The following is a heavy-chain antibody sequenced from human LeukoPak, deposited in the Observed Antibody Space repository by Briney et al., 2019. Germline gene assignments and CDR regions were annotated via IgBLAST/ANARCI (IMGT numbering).Heavy chain of an antibody. CDR1: GFTFSSYS. CDR3: ARDDYDYVWGSYRWDY. Sequence: GGSLRLSCAASGFTFSSYSMNWVRQAPGKGLEWVSSISSSSSYIYYADSVKGRFTISRDNAKNSLYLQMNSLRAEDTALYYCARDDYDYVWGSYRWDYWGQGTLVTVSS. J-gene: IGHJ4*02. CDR2: ISSSSSYI. V-gene: IGHV3-21*04. D-gene: IGHD3-16*02.